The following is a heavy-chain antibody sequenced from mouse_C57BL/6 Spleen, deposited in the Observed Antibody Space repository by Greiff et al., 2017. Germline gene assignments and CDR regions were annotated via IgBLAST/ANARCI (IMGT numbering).Heavy chain of an antibody. V-gene: IGHV3-8*01. D-gene: IGHD2-1*01. CDR1: GYSITSDY. J-gene: IGHJ1*03. Sequence: EVQLVESGPGLAKPSQTLSLTCSVTGYSITSDYWNWIRKFPGNKLEYMGYISYSGSTYYNPSLKSRISITRDTSKNQYYLQLNSVTTEDTATYYCARYRDYGNYGFLYWYFDVWGTGTTVTVSS. CDR2: ISYSGST. CDR3: ARYRDYGNYGFLYWYFDV.